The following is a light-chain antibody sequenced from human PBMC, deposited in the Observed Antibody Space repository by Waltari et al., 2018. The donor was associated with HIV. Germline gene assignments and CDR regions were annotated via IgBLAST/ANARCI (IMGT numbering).Light chain of an antibody. CDR3: NSFATGNTAV. CDR1: NSDVGAYNY. CDR2: EVS. J-gene: IGLJ3*02. Sequence: QSALTRPASVSGSPGQSITISCSGSNSDVGAYNYVSWYQQFPGKAPKLIIYEVSNRPSGVSDRFSGSKSGNTASLTISGLHTEDEADYYCNSFATGNTAVFGGGTKLTVL. V-gene: IGLV2-14*01.